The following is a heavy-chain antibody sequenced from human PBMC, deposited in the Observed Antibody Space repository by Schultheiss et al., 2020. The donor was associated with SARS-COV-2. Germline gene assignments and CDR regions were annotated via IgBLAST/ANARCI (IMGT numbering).Heavy chain of an antibody. CDR1: GYTFTSYG. V-gene: IGHV1-69*05. D-gene: IGHD2-2*01. CDR3: ARAPIVVVPAAMRKPPDY. Sequence: SVKVSCKASGYTFTSYGISWVRQAPGQGLEWMGGIIPIFGTANYAQKFQGRVTMTTDTSTSTAYMELSSLRSEDTAVYYCARAPIVVVPAAMRKPPDYWGQGTLVTVSS. CDR2: IIPIFGTA. J-gene: IGHJ4*02.